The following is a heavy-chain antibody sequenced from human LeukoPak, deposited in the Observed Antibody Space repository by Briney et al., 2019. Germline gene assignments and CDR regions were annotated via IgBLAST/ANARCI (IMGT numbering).Heavy chain of an antibody. V-gene: IGHV1-69*01. D-gene: IGHD3-22*01. CDR3: ARGIGRYYDSSGYYYYFDY. Sequence: SVKVSCKASGGTFSSYAISWVRQAPGQGLEWMGGIIPIFGTANYAQKFQGRVTITADESTSIAYMELSSLRSEDTAVYYCARGIGRYYDSSGYYYYFDYWGQGTLVTVSS. CDR2: IIPIFGTA. J-gene: IGHJ4*02. CDR1: GGTFSSYA.